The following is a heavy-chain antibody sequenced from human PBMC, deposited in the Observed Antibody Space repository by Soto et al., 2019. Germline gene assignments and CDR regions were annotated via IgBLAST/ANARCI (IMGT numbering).Heavy chain of an antibody. J-gene: IGHJ4*02. CDR3: ASGTNGAFFVY. Sequence: QVQLVESGGGLVKPGGSLRLSCAASGFTFSDYYMSWIRQAPGKGLEWVSYISSGGSTIFYADFVKGRFTITRDNVKNSRYLQMNSLRAEDTAVYYCASGTNGAFFVYWGQGILVTVSS. V-gene: IGHV3-11*01. CDR1: GFTFSDYY. CDR2: ISSGGSTI. D-gene: IGHD2-8*01.